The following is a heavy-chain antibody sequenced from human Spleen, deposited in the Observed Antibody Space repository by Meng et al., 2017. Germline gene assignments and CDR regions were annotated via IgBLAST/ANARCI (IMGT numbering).Heavy chain of an antibody. CDR3: ARGYYDSSGYYHYWYFDL. CDR2: IYYSGSP. D-gene: IGHD3-22*01. V-gene: IGHV4-59*06. Sequence: QVQQQEWGAGLLKPSVTLSLTCVVSGGSFSDYYWSWIRQPPGKGLEWIGYIYYSGSPYYTPSLKNLVTISVDTSKNQFSLKLSSVTAADTAVYYCARGYYDSSGYYHYWYFDLWGRGTLVTVSS. J-gene: IGHJ2*01. CDR1: GGSFSDYY.